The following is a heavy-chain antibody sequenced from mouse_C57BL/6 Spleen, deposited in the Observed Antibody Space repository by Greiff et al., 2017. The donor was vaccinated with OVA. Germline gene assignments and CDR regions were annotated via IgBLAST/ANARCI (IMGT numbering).Heavy chain of an antibody. V-gene: IGHV1-75*01. J-gene: IGHJ1*03. CDR2: NFPGSGST. Sequence: VQLQQSGPELVKPGASVKISCKASGYTFTDYYINWVKQRPGQGLEWIGWNFPGSGSTYYNEKFKGKATLTVDKSSSTAYMLLSSLTSEDSAVYYCARGGTTVVADWYFEVWGTGTTVTVSS. CDR3: ARGGTTVVADWYFEV. CDR1: GYTFTDYY. D-gene: IGHD1-1*01.